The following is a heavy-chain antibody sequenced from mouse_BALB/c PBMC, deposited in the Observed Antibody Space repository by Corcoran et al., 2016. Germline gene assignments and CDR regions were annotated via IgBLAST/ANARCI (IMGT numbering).Heavy chain of an antibody. CDR2: INPYNGAT. J-gene: IGHJ2*01. D-gene: IGHD1-1*01. V-gene: IGHV1-26*01. Sequence: EVQLQQTGPELVKPGASVKISCKASGYSFTGYYMHWVKQSHVKSLEWIGRINPYNGATSYNQNFKDKASLTVDKSSSTAYMELHSLTSEDSAVYYCARGALLRYCDYWGQGTTRTVSS. CDR3: ARGALLRYCDY. CDR1: GYSFTGYY.